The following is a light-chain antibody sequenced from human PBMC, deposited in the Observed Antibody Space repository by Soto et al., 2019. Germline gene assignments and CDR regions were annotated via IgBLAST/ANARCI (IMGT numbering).Light chain of an antibody. CDR3: QQYKNWPPYT. J-gene: IGKJ2*01. CDR1: QSVSSN. Sequence: EIVMTQSPATLSVSPGERVTLSCRASQSVSSNLAWYQQKPGQAPRRLIYGAATTATGIPARFSGSGSGTEFTLNISSLQSEDFAVYYYQQYKNWPPYTFGQGTKLEIK. V-gene: IGKV3-15*01. CDR2: GAA.